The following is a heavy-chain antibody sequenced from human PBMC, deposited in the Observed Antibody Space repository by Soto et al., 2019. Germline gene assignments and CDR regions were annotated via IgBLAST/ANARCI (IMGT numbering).Heavy chain of an antibody. Sequence: QVQLVESGGGVVQPGRSLRLSCAASGFTFSSYGMHWVRQAPGKGLEWVAVIWYDGSNKYYADSVKGRFTISRDNSKNTLYLQMNSLRAEDMAVYYCARGGLGLLLQVDGMDVWGQGTTVTVSS. V-gene: IGHV3-33*01. CDR3: ARGGLGLLLQVDGMDV. J-gene: IGHJ6*02. D-gene: IGHD3-22*01. CDR1: GFTFSSYG. CDR2: IWYDGSNK.